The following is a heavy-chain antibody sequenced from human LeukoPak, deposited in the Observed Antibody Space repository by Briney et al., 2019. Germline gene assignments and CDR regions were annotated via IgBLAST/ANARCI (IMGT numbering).Heavy chain of an antibody. CDR3: ARDPLYSHYMDV. CDR1: GFTFSSYS. Sequence: GGSLRLSCAASGFTFSSYSMNWVRQAPGKELEWVSSISSSSSYIYYADSVKGRFTISRDNAKNSLYLQMNSLRAEDTAVYYCARDPLYSHYMDVWGKGTTVTVSS. V-gene: IGHV3-21*01. J-gene: IGHJ6*03. D-gene: IGHD3-16*02. CDR2: ISSSSSYI.